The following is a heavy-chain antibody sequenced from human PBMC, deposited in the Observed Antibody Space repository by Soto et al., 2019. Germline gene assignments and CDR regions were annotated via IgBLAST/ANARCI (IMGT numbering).Heavy chain of an antibody. CDR2: ISARADAK. D-gene: IGHD1-26*01. CDR3: ASSLSPWVLTPPYD. CDR1: GLTFNDSA. J-gene: IGHJ4*02. Sequence: PGGSLRLSGTPSGLTFNDSAMTWVRQATGKGLEWVSGISARADAKYYAASVRGRFTIFRDNATRTVSLQMNSLRVDHTAVYYCASSLSPWVLTPPYDWGLGALVTDSS. V-gene: IGHV3-23*01.